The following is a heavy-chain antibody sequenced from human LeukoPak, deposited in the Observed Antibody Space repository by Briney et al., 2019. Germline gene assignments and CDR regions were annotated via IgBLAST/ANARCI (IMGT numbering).Heavy chain of an antibody. CDR3: ARVWREYGY. CDR2: IGRSSSTI. J-gene: IGHJ4*02. V-gene: IGHV3-48*01. D-gene: IGHD2/OR15-2a*01. CDR1: GFTFSSYS. Sequence: GGSLRLSCAASGFTFSSYSMNWVRQAPGKGLEWVSYIGRSSSTIYYADSVKGRFTISRDNANNSLYLQMNSLRGDDTAVYYCARVWREYGYWGQGTLVTISS.